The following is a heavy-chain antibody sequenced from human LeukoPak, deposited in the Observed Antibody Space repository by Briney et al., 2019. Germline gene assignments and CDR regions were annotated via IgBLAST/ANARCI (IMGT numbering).Heavy chain of an antibody. D-gene: IGHD6-13*01. J-gene: IGHJ4*02. CDR1: GFTFSSYS. CDR3: ARGRAAAGTIYFDY. Sequence: GGSLRLSCAASGFTFSSYSMNWVRQAPGKGLEWVSSISSSSSYIYYADSVKGRFTISRDNAKNSLYLQMNSLRAEDTAVYYCARGRAAAGTIYFDYWGQGTLVTVSS. V-gene: IGHV3-21*01. CDR2: ISSSSSYI.